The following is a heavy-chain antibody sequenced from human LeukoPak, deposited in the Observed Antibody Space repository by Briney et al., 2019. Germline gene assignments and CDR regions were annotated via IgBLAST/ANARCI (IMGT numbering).Heavy chain of an antibody. D-gene: IGHD4-17*01. J-gene: IGHJ4*02. CDR3: AQGDYGLFDY. CDR1: GYSFTSYG. CDR2: ISTNDGHA. Sequence: GASVTVSCKASGYSFTSYGITWVRQAPGQGLEWMGWISTNDGHANYAQKFQGRVTITADESTSTAYMELSSLRSEDTAVYYCAQGDYGLFDYWGQGTLVTVSS. V-gene: IGHV1-18*01.